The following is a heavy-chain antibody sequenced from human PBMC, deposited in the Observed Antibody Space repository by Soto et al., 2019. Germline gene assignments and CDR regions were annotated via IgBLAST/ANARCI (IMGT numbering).Heavy chain of an antibody. D-gene: IGHD2-2*01. V-gene: IGHV4-59*01. CDR2: IYYSGST. J-gene: IGHJ6*02. CDR3: AGRYCSSTSCQNREDDYYYYGMDV. CDR1: GGSISSYY. Sequence: SETLSLTCTVSGGSISSYYWSWIRQPPGKGLEWIGYIYYSGSTNYNPSLKSRVTISVDTSKNQFSLKLSSVTAADTAVYYCAGRYCSSTSCQNREDDYYYYGMDVWGQGTTVTSP.